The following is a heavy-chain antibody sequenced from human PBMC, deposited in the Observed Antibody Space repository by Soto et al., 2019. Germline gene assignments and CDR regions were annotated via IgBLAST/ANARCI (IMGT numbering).Heavy chain of an antibody. CDR1: GGSVSSGPYH. D-gene: IGHD7-27*01. Sequence: QVQLQELGPGLVKLSETLSLTCSVSGGSVSSGPYHWSWIRQAPGKGLEWFGFRSYTESPEYKPSFKSRVSLSTDRPNNQLSLKLTSVTAADTAVYFCARVGWGGDSWGQGTLVIVSA. V-gene: IGHV4-61*01. J-gene: IGHJ5*01. CDR2: RSYTESP. CDR3: ARVGWGGDS.